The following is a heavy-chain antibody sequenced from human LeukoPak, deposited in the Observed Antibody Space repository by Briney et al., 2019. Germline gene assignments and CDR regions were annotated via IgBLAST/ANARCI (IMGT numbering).Heavy chain of an antibody. Sequence: SETLSLTCTVSGGSISSGGYYWSWIRQHPGKGLEWIGYIYYSGSTYYNPSLKSRVTISVDRSKNQFSLKLSSVTAADTAVYYCAREVRGVIPPYNWFDPWGQGTLVTVSS. CDR1: GGSISSGGYY. J-gene: IGHJ5*02. CDR3: AREVRGVIPPYNWFDP. V-gene: IGHV4-31*03. D-gene: IGHD3-10*01. CDR2: IYYSGST.